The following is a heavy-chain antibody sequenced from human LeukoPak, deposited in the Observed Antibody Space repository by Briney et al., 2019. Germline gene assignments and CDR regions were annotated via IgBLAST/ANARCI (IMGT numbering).Heavy chain of an antibody. D-gene: IGHD3-10*02. J-gene: IGHJ6*04. CDR2: ISSSGSTI. Sequence: LGGSLRLSCAASGFTFSSYEMNWVRQAPGKGLEWVSYISSSGSTIYYADSVKGRFTISRDNAKNLLYLQMNSLRAEDTAVYYCAELGITMIGGVWGKGTTVTISS. V-gene: IGHV3-48*03. CDR1: GFTFSSYE. CDR3: AELGITMIGGV.